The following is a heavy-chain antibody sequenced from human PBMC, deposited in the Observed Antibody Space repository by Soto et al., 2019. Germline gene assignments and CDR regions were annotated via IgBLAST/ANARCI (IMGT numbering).Heavy chain of an antibody. CDR2: INHSGST. J-gene: IGHJ5*02. V-gene: IGHV4-39*07. D-gene: IGHD3-3*01. CDR1: GGSISSGSYY. Sequence: SSETLSLTCSVSGGSISSGSYYWSWIRQPPGKGLERIGEINHSGSTNYNPSLKSRVTISVDTSKNQFSLKLSSVTAADTAVYYCARASDFWSGYYSERVWFDPWGQGTLVTVSS. CDR3: ARASDFWSGYYSERVWFDP.